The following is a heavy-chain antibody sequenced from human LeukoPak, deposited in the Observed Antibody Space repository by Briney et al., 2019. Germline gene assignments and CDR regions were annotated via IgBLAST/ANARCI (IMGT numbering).Heavy chain of an antibody. CDR3: ARDRGIVGATWGVYFDY. Sequence: PGGSLRLSCAASGFTFSSYGMHWVRQAPGKGLEWVALIWYDGSNKYYEDSVKGRFTISRDNSRNTLYLQMNSLRAEDTAVYYCARDRGIVGATWGVYFDYWGQGTLVTVSS. D-gene: IGHD1-26*01. V-gene: IGHV3-33*01. J-gene: IGHJ4*02. CDR1: GFTFSSYG. CDR2: IWYDGSNK.